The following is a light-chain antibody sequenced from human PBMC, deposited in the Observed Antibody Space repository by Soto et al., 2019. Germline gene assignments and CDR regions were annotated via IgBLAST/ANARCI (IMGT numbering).Light chain of an antibody. CDR2: YDS. CDR3: QVWDSSIDSYV. J-gene: IGLJ1*01. Sequence: SYELTQPPSVSVAPGKTARITCGGNNIGSKSVHWYQQKPGQAPVLVIYYDSDRPSGIPERFSGSNSGNTATLTISRVKAWDEADYYCQVWDSSIDSYVVGTGTKVTVL. CDR1: NIGSKS. V-gene: IGLV3-21*04.